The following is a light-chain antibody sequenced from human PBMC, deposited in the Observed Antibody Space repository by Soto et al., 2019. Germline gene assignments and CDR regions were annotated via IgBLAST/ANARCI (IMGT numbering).Light chain of an antibody. CDR1: QSLVHRDGNTY. J-gene: IGKJ1*01. CDR2: QVS. Sequence: IVLTQTPLSSPVTLGQPASISCSSSQSLVHRDGNTYLSWLHQRPGQPPRLLIYQVSNRFSGVPDRFTGSGAGTDFTLKISRVEAEDVGIYYCMQATQSCAFGQGTKVEIK. V-gene: IGKV2-24*01. CDR3: MQATQSCA.